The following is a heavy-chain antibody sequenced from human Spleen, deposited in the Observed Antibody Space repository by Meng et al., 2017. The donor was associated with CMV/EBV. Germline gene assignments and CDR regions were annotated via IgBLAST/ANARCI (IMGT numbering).Heavy chain of an antibody. V-gene: IGHV3-33*03. D-gene: IGHD3-10*01. CDR3: AKAPYSGGFDS. CDR1: GFTFSKCG. J-gene: IGHJ4*02. CDR2: IWYDGSEE. Sequence: GESLKISCTASGFTFSKCGMHWVRQAPGKGLEWVAVIWYDGSEEYYEDNVKGRFTISRDNYRHMLYLQMNNLRAEDTAVYYCAKAPYSGGFDSWGQGTLVTVSS.